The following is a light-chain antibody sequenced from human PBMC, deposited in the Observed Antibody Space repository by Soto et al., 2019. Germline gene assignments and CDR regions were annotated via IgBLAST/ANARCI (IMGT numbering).Light chain of an antibody. Sequence: DIVMTQTPLSLSVTPGQPASISCKSSQSLLHSDGKTFFYWYLQKPGQPPQLLIYEVSNRFSGVSDRLSGSGSGTSFPLKISRVEAEDVGVYHCMQSVLLPWTFGQGTKVEIK. CDR3: MQSVLLPWT. J-gene: IGKJ1*01. CDR2: EVS. V-gene: IGKV2D-29*01. CDR1: QSLLHSDGKTF.